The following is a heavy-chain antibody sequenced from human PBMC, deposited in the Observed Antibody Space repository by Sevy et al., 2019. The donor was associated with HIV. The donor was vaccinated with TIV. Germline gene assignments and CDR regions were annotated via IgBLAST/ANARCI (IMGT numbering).Heavy chain of an antibody. V-gene: IGHV4-4*07. CDR1: GGSISSYY. CDR3: ARGLGYCSSTSCYKRQIDAFDI. D-gene: IGHD2-2*02. Sequence: SETLSLTCTVSGGSISSYYWSWIRQPAGKGLEWIGRIYTSGSTNYNPSLKSRVTMSVDTSKNQFSLKLSSVTAADTAVYYCARGLGYCSSTSCYKRQIDAFDIWGQGTMVTVSS. J-gene: IGHJ3*02. CDR2: IYTSGST.